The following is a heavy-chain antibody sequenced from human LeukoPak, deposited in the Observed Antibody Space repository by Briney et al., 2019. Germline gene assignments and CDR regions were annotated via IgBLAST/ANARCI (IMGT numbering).Heavy chain of an antibody. CDR3: ARGDCSGGSCHEPFDY. V-gene: IGHV3-48*03. CDR2: SSSGSTI. D-gene: IGHD2-15*01. J-gene: IGHJ4*02. Sequence: SSSGSTIYYADSVKGRFTISRDNAKNSLYLQMNSLRAEDTAVYYCARGDCSGGSCHEPFDYWGQGTLVTVSS.